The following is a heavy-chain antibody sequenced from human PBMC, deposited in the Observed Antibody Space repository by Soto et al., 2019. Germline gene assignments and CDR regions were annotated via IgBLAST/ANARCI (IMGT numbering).Heavy chain of an antibody. Sequence: GGSLRLSCAASGFTFSSYGMHWVRQAPGKGLEWVAVISYDGSNKYYADSVKGRFTISRDNSKNTLYLQMNSLRAEDTAVYYCAKDRVVVPAARSYYYYGMDGWGQGTTVTVSS. D-gene: IGHD2-2*01. CDR3: AKDRVVVPAARSYYYYGMDG. CDR1: GFTFSSYG. V-gene: IGHV3-30*18. CDR2: ISYDGSNK. J-gene: IGHJ6*02.